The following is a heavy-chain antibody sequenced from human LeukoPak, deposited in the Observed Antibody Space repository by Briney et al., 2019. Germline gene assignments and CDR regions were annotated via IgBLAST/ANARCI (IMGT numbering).Heavy chain of an antibody. Sequence: ASVKVSCKASGYTFTSHGISWVRQAPGQGLEWMGWISAYNGNTNYAQKLQGRVTMTTDTSTSTAYMELRSLRSDDTAVYYCAGGRAYYYDSSGYSPLDYWGQGTLVTVSS. CDR3: AGGRAYYYDSSGYSPLDY. CDR1: GYTFTSHG. J-gene: IGHJ4*02. D-gene: IGHD3-22*01. CDR2: ISAYNGNT. V-gene: IGHV1-18*01.